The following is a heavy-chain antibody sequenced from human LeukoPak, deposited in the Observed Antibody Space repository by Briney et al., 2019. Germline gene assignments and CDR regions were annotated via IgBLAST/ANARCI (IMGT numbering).Heavy chain of an antibody. CDR3: ARDYCGSTSCYGVDY. J-gene: IGHJ4*02. Sequence: ASVKVSCKASGYTFSSYNISWVRQAPGQGLGWMGWISGYNGNTNYAQKLQGRVTMTTDTTTSTAYMELRSLRSDDTAVYYCARDYCGSTSCYGVDYWGQGTLVTVSS. CDR1: GYTFSSYN. CDR2: ISGYNGNT. V-gene: IGHV1-18*01. D-gene: IGHD2-2*01.